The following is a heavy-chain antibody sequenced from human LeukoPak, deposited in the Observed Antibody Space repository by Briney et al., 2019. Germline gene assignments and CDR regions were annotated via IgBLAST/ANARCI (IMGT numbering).Heavy chain of an antibody. CDR1: GFTFSSYG. Sequence: GGSLRLSCAASGFTFSSYGMHWVRQAPGKGLEWVAVIWYDGSNKYYADSVKGRFTISRDNSKNTLYLQMNSLRAEDTAVYFCARGHLPVVDGDSLSDAFDVWGQGTMVTVSS. V-gene: IGHV3-33*01. J-gene: IGHJ3*01. CDR2: IWYDGSNK. CDR3: ARGHLPVVDGDSLSDAFDV. D-gene: IGHD2-15*01.